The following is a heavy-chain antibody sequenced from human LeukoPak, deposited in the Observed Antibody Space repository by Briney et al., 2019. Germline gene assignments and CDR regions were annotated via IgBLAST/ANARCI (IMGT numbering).Heavy chain of an antibody. CDR1: GFTFSRYW. V-gene: IGHV3-7*01. CDR2: IKQDGSEK. Sequence: GGSLRLSCAASGFTFSRYWMSWVRQAPGKGLEWVASIKQDGSEKYYVDSVMGRFTISRDNAKNPLHLQMNSVRAEDTAVYYCARVDNSGSIPDYWGQGTLVIVSS. D-gene: IGHD3-22*01. J-gene: IGHJ4*02. CDR3: ARVDNSGSIPDY.